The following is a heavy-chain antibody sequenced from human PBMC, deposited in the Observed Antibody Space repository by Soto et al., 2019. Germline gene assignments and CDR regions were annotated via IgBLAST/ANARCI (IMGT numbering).Heavy chain of an antibody. CDR3: ARRGEQLAVYYYYGMDV. CDR2: IYYSGST. CDR1: GGSISSSSYY. D-gene: IGHD6-6*01. Sequence: SETLSLTCTVSGGSISSSSYYWGWIRQPPGKGLEWIGSIYYSGSTYYNPSHKSRVTISVDTSKNQYSLKLSSVTAADTAVYYCARRGEQLAVYYYYGMDVWGQGTTVTVSS. V-gene: IGHV4-39*01. J-gene: IGHJ6*02.